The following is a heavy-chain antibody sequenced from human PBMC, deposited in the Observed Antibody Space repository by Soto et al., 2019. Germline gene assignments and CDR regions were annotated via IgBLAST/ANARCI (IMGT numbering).Heavy chain of an antibody. V-gene: IGHV4-34*01. Sequence: QVQLQQWGAGLLKPSETLSLTCAVYSGSFSAYYWSWIRQPPGKGLEWIGQINHSVGTNYNPSLKTRVTISVDSSENQFSLKLSSVTAADTAVYYCARGIWNLDYWGQGTLVTVSS. CDR2: INHSVGT. CDR3: ARGIWNLDY. J-gene: IGHJ4*02. D-gene: IGHD1-1*01. CDR1: SGSFSAYY.